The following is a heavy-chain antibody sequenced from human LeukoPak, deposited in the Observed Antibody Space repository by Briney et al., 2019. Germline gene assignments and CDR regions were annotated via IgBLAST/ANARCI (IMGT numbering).Heavy chain of an antibody. D-gene: IGHD2-2*02. J-gene: IGHJ4*02. CDR1: GGSFSGYY. CDR2: INHSGST. V-gene: IGHV4-34*01. CDR3: ARGRYCSSTSCYKLRHSGRASEYYFDY. Sequence: PSETLSLTCAVYGGSFSGYYWSWIRQPPGKGLEWIGEINHSGSTNYNPSLKSRVTISVDTSKNQFSLKLSSVTAADTAVYYCARGRYCSSTSCYKLRHSGRASEYYFDYWGQGTLVTVSS.